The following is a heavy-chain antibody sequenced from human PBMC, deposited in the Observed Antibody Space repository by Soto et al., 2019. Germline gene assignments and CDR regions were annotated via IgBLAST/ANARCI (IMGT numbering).Heavy chain of an antibody. V-gene: IGHV1-3*01. CDR3: AVRGENYSSSSGYYVVDY. D-gene: IGHD3-22*01. J-gene: IGHJ4*02. CDR1: GYTFTDYV. CDR2: INAGNGDT. Sequence: GASVKVSCKASGYTFTDYVMHWVRQAPGEGLQWMGRINAGNGDTRYSQNFQGRVAITRETSASTVYMELSSLTSDDTAVYYCAVRGENYSSSSGYYVVDYWGQGTLVTVSS.